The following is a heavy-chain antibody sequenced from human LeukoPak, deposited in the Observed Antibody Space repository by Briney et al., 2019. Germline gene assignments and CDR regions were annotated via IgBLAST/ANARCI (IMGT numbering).Heavy chain of an antibody. CDR1: GGTFSSYA. D-gene: IGHD6-19*01. V-gene: IGHV1-69*05. CDR3: ASQYSSGPFDY. Sequence: SSVKVSYKASGGTFSSYAISWVRQAPGQGLEWMGRIIPIFGTANYAQEFQGRVTITTDESTSTAYMELSSLRSEDTAVYYCASQYSSGPFDYWGQGTLVTVSS. J-gene: IGHJ4*02. CDR2: IIPIFGTA.